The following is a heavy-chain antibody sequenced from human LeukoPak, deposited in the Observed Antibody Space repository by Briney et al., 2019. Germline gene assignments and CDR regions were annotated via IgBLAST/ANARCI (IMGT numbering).Heavy chain of an antibody. CDR3: SYSGGSGTDAFDI. D-gene: IGHD2-15*01. CDR1: GLTFSDAW. V-gene: IGHV4-4*02. J-gene: IGHJ3*02. CDR2: IYHSGST. Sequence: GSLRLSCVVSGLTFSDAWMTWVRQPPGKGLEWIGEIYHSGSTNYNPSLKSRVTISVDKSKNQFSLKLSSVTAADTAVYYCSYSGGSGTDAFDIWGQGTMVTVSS.